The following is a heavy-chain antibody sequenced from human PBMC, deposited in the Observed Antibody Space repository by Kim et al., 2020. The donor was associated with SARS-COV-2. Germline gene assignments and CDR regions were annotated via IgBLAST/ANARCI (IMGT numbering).Heavy chain of an antibody. V-gene: IGHV3-23*01. J-gene: IGHJ1*01. D-gene: IGHD3-10*01. CDR3: AKERTFMVHEH. CDR2: ST. Sequence: STYYADAVKGRYTFSRDNGKNTLYLHMNSLRAEDTAVYYCAKERTFMVHEHWGQGTLVTVSS.